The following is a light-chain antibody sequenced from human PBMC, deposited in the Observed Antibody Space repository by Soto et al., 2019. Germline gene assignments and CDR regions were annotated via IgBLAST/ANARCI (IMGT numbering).Light chain of an antibody. Sequence: QSALTQPASVSDSPGQSITLSCIGTSSDIGAFNHVSWHQQHPGKAPKLIIYDVINRPSGVSNRFSGSKTGNTASLIISGLQAEDEADYYCSSYTSSSSYVFGSGTKLTVL. J-gene: IGLJ1*01. CDR1: SSDIGAFNH. V-gene: IGLV2-14*03. CDR2: DVI. CDR3: SSYTSSSSYV.